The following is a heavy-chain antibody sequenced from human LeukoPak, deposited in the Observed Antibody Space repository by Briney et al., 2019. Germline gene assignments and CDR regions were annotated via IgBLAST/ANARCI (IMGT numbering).Heavy chain of an antibody. V-gene: IGHV1-69*05. CDR1: GGTFSSYA. J-gene: IGHJ4*02. CDR3: ARGGKQLWLRGGLDY. CDR2: IIPIFGTA. Sequence: GSSVKVSCKASGGTFSSYAISWVRQAPGQGLEWMGGIIPIFGTANYAQKFQGRVTITTDECTSTAYMELSSLRSEDTAVYYCARGGKQLWLRGGLDYWGQGTLVTVSS. D-gene: IGHD5-18*01.